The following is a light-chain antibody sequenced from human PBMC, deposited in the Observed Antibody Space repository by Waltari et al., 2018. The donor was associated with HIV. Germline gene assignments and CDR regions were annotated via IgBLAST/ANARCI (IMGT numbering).Light chain of an antibody. J-gene: IGLJ2*01. CDR2: RNN. V-gene: IGLV1-47*01. CDR1: NSNIGTNS. Sequence: QPVLTQPPSASGTPGHGVTISCSGSNSNIGTNSVYWYQHLPGMAPTLLIYRNNRRPSGIPDRFAGSRSGTSASLAIMGLRSEDEADYYCATWDDSLIGVVGGGTKLAVL. CDR3: ATWDDSLIGV.